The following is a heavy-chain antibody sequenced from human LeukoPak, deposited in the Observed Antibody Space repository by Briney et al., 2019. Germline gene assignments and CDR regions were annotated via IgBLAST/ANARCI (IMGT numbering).Heavy chain of an antibody. CDR2: INHSGST. CDR1: GGSFSGYY. D-gene: IGHD3-22*01. Sequence: SETLSITCAVYGGSFSGYYWSWIRQPPGKGLEWIGEINHSGSTNYNPSLKSRVTISVDTSKNQFSLKLSSVTAADTAVYYCARLKDYYYDSSGYYYWGQGTLVTVSS. CDR3: ARLKDYYYDSSGYYY. J-gene: IGHJ4*02. V-gene: IGHV4-34*01.